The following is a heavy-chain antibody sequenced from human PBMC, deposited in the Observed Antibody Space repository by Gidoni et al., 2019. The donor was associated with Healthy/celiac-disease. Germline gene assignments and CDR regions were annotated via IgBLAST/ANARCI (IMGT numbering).Heavy chain of an antibody. V-gene: IGHV1-69*04. Sequence: QVQLVQSGAEVKKPGSSVKFSCKSSGGTFSSYAISWVRQAPGQGLEWMGRIIPILSIANYAQKFQGRVTITADKSTSTAYMELSSLRSEDTAVYYCASFYTGATDYWGQGTLVTVSS. CDR1: GGTFSSYA. D-gene: IGHD1-26*01. J-gene: IGHJ4*02. CDR2: IIPILSIA. CDR3: ASFYTGATDY.